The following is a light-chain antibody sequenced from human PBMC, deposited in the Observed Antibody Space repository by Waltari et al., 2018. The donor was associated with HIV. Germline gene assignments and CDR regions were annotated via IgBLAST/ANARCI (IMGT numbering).Light chain of an antibody. CDR1: SSDVGAYNY. V-gene: IGLV2-14*03. CDR3: SSYTRSSSLI. Sequence: QSALTQPASVSGSPGQSITISCTGTSSDVGAYNYVSWYQQHPGKAPKLMIYDVNNRPSGVSNRFSGSKSGNMASLTISGLQAEDEAEFFCSSYTRSSSLIFGGGTKVTVL. CDR2: DVN. J-gene: IGLJ2*01.